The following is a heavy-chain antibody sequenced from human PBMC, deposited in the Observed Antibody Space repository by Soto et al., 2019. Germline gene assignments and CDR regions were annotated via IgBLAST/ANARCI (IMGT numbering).Heavy chain of an antibody. V-gene: IGHV1-18*01. CDR2: ISAYNGNT. CDR1: GYTSTSYG. Sequence: GASVKVSCKASGYTSTSYGISWVRQAPGQGLEWMGWISAYNGNTNYAQKLQGRVTMTTDTSTSTAYMELRSLRSDDTAVYYCARDDLRYFDWLLPHYGMDVWGQGTTVTAP. D-gene: IGHD3-9*01. J-gene: IGHJ6*02. CDR3: ARDDLRYFDWLLPHYGMDV.